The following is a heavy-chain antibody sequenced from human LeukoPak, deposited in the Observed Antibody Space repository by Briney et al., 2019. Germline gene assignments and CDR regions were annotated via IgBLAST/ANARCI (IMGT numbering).Heavy chain of an antibody. J-gene: IGHJ4*02. V-gene: IGHV3-30*18. Sequence: PGGSLRLSCAASGFTFSSYWMTWVRQAPGKGLEWVAVISYDGSNKYYADSVKGRFTISRDNSKNTLYLQMDSLRVEDTAVYYCAKKTFDYWGQGTLVTVSS. CDR2: ISYDGSNK. CDR3: AKKTFDY. CDR1: GFTFSSYW.